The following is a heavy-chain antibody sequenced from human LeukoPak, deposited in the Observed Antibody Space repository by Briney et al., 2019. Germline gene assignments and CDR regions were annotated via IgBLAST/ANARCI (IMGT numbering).Heavy chain of an antibody. CDR2: INHSGCT. D-gene: IGHD3-16*02. J-gene: IGHJ3*02. CDR3: ARQSPNYDYVWGSYRRPDAFDI. CDR1: GGSFSVYY. Sequence: PSETLSLTCAVYGGSFSVYYWSWIRQPPGKGLEGIGEINHSGCTNYNPSLKSRVTISVDTSKTQFSLKLSSVTAADTAVYYCARQSPNYDYVWGSYRRPDAFDIWGQGTMVTVSS. V-gene: IGHV4-34*01.